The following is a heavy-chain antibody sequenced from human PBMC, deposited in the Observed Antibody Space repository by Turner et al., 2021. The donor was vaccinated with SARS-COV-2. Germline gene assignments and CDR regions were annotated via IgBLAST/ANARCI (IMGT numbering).Heavy chain of an antibody. Sequence: QVQLVQSGAEMKKPRASVKVSCKVSGYTLTEIFIHWVRQAPGKGLEWMGGFDPEDRETIYAQKFQGRVTMTEDTSTDIAYMELSSLSSDDTAVYYCATDPLGWAGYDYWGQGTLVTVSS. CDR3: ATDPLGWAGYDY. CDR2: FDPEDRET. D-gene: IGHD6-25*01. V-gene: IGHV1-24*01. CDR1: GYTLTEIF. J-gene: IGHJ4*02.